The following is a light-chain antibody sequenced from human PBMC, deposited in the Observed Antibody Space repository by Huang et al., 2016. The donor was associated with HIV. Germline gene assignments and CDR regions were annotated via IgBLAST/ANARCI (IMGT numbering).Light chain of an antibody. CDR3: QQYNNWPPYT. Sequence: EIVMTQSPATLSVSPGERVTLSCRASQSVSSNLAWYQQKPGQAPRRLIYGASTRATGIPARFSGSRSGTEFTLTISSLQYEDFAVYYCQQYNNWPPYTFGQGTKLEIK. J-gene: IGKJ2*01. CDR1: QSVSSN. V-gene: IGKV3-15*01. CDR2: GAS.